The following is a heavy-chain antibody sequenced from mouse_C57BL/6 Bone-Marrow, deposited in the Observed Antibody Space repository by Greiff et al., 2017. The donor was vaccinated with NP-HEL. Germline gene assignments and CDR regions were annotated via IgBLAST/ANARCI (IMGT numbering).Heavy chain of an antibody. CDR3: ARWDDYDWFAY. CDR2: INPNNGGT. J-gene: IGHJ3*01. Sequence: VQLQQSGPELVKPGASVKIPCKASGYTFTDYNMDWVKQSHGKSLEWIGDINPNNGGTIYNQKFKGKATLTVDKSSSTAYMERRSLTSEDTAVYYCARWDDYDWFAYWGQGTLVTVSA. D-gene: IGHD2-4*01. V-gene: IGHV1-18*01. CDR1: GYTFTDYN.